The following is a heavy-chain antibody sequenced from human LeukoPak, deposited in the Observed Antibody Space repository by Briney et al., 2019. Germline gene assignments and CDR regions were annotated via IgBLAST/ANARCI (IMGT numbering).Heavy chain of an antibody. Sequence: ASVKVSCKASGGTFSSYAISWVRQAPGQGLEWMGGIIPIFGTANYAQKFQGRVTITTDESTSTAYMELSSLRSEDTAVYYCARDRFGTLKGYYYYMDVWGKGTTVTVSS. J-gene: IGHJ6*03. V-gene: IGHV1-69*05. CDR3: ARDRFGTLKGYYYYMDV. CDR2: IIPIFGTA. D-gene: IGHD3-10*01. CDR1: GGTFSSYA.